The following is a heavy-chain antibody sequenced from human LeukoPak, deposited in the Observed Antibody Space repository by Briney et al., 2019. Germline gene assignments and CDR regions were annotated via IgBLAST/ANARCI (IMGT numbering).Heavy chain of an antibody. J-gene: IGHJ4*02. Sequence: GGSLRLSCSASGFTFSSYAMHWVRQAPGKGLVWLSRINNDGSSTIYADSVKGRFTFSRDNAENTLFLEMSSLRVEDTAAYYCTKDHGSYGSGSLLFDYWGQGTLVTVSS. CDR2: INNDGSST. CDR1: GFTFSSYA. V-gene: IGHV3-74*01. D-gene: IGHD3-10*01. CDR3: TKDHGSYGSGSLLFDY.